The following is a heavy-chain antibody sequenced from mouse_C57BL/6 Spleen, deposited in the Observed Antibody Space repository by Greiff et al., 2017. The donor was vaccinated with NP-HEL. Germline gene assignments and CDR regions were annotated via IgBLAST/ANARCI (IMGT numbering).Heavy chain of an antibody. J-gene: IGHJ1*03. Sequence: EVQLVESGGGLVQPGGSLSLSCAASGFTFTDYYMSWVRQPPGKALEWLGFIRNKANGYTTEYSASVKGRFTISRDNSQSILYLQMNALRAEDSATYYCARSPLITTVVATWNWYFDVWGTGTTVTVSS. V-gene: IGHV7-3*01. D-gene: IGHD1-1*01. CDR2: IRNKANGYTT. CDR1: GFTFTDYY. CDR3: ARSPLITTVVATWNWYFDV.